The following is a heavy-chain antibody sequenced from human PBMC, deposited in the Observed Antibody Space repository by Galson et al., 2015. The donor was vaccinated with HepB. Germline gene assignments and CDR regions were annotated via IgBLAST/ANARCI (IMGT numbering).Heavy chain of an antibody. V-gene: IGHV3-23*01. J-gene: IGHJ3*02. CDR1: GFTFRDYA. D-gene: IGHD3-16*01. CDR2: VTGSVGSA. Sequence: SLRLSCAASGFTFRDYAMSWVRQAPGKGLEWVSSVTGSVGSAHYADSVKGRFTISRDNSKNTLYLQMSSLRVEDTAVYYCAKPVTKGGVNGPFDIWGQGTKVTVSS. CDR3: AKPVTKGGVNGPFDI.